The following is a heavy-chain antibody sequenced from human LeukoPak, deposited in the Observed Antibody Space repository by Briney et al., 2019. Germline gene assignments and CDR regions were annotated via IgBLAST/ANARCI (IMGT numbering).Heavy chain of an antibody. CDR2: ISSSSSYI. CDR1: GFTFSSYS. D-gene: IGHD3-10*01. CDR3: ARDVPGGYYGSGSQFDY. J-gene: IGHJ4*02. V-gene: IGHV3-21*01. Sequence: PGGSLRLSCAASGFTFSSYSMNWVRQAPGKGLEWVSSISSSSSYIYYADSVKGRFTISRDNAKNSLYLQMNSLRAEDTAVYYCARDVPGGYYGSGSQFDYWGQGTLVTVSS.